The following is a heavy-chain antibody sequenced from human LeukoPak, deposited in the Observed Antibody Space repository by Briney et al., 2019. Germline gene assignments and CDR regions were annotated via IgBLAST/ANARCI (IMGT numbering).Heavy chain of an antibody. CDR3: LTTVTTDNWFDP. CDR1: GYTFTSYD. Sequence: GASVKVSCKASGYTFTSYDINWVRQATGQGLEWMGWMNPNSGNTGYAQKFQGRVTMTRNTSISTAYMELSSLRSEDTAVYYCLTTVTTDNWFDPWGQGTLATVSS. J-gene: IGHJ5*02. D-gene: IGHD4-17*01. CDR2: MNPNSGNT. V-gene: IGHV1-8*01.